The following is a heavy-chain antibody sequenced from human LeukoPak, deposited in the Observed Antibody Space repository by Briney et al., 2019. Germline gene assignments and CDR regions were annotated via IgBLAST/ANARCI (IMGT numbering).Heavy chain of an antibody. CDR3: AKDFDDFDDY. V-gene: IGHV3-23*01. CDR1: GFTFSNYG. D-gene: IGHD2-21*02. CDR2: ISGSGGST. J-gene: IGHJ4*02. Sequence: GGSLRLSCAASGFTFSNYGMSWVRQAPGKGLEWVSAISGSGGSTYYADSVKGRFTISRDNSKNTLYLQMNSLRAEDTAVYYCAKDFDDFDDYWGQGTLVTVSS.